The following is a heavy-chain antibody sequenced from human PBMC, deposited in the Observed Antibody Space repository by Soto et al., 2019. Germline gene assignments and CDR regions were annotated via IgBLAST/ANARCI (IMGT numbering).Heavy chain of an antibody. CDR1: GYTFTSYD. D-gene: IGHD4-17*01. CDR2: MNPNSGNT. J-gene: IGHJ3*02. Sequence: GASVKVSCKASGYTFTSYDINWVRQATGQGLEWMGWMNPNSGNTGYAQKFQGRVTMTRNTSISTAYMELSSLRSEDTAVYYCARCWCYGDDDAFDIWGQGTMVTVSS. CDR3: ARCWCYGDDDAFDI. V-gene: IGHV1-8*01.